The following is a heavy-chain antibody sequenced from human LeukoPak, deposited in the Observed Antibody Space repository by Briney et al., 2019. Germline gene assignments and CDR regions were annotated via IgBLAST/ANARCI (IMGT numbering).Heavy chain of an antibody. CDR1: GFTFSSYS. Sequence: PGGCLRLSCAASGFTFSSYSMNWVRQAPGKGLEWVSSISSSSSYIYYADSVKGRFTISRDNAKNSLYLQMNSLRAEDTAVYYCARDFTMVRGVITDWGQGTLVTVSS. V-gene: IGHV3-21*01. CDR2: ISSSSSYI. J-gene: IGHJ4*02. D-gene: IGHD3-10*01. CDR3: ARDFTMVRGVITD.